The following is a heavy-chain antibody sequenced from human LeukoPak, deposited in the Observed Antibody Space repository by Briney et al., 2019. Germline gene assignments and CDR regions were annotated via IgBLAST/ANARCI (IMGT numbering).Heavy chain of an antibody. V-gene: IGHV4-59*01. D-gene: IGHD6-13*01. CDR1: GGSISSYY. Sequence: SETLSLTCTVSGGSISSYYWSWIRQPPGKGLEWIGYIYYSGSTNYNPSLKSRVTISVDTSKNQFSLKLSSVTAADTAVYYCAREGYSSTLVDWGQGTLVTVSS. CDR3: AREGYSSTLVD. CDR2: IYYSGST. J-gene: IGHJ4*02.